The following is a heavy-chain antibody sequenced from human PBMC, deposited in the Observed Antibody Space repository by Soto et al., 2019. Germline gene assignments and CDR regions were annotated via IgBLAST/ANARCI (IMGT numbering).Heavy chain of an antibody. CDR3: ARLDSSGYYYGYYFDY. D-gene: IGHD3-22*01. Sequence: SETLSLTCTVSGGSISSGGYYWSWTRQHPGKGLEWIGYIYYSGSTYYNPSLKSRVTISVDTSKNQSSLKLSSVTAADTAVYYCARLDSSGYYYGYYFDYCGQRTLVTVSS. V-gene: IGHV4-31*03. J-gene: IGHJ4*02. CDR2: IYYSGST. CDR1: GGSISSGGYY.